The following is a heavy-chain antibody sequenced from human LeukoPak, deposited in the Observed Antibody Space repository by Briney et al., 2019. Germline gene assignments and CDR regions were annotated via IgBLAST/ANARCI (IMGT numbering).Heavy chain of an antibody. CDR2: IYYSGST. CDR3: ARSVVTLYWYFDL. CDR1: GGSLNNYY. D-gene: IGHD4-23*01. V-gene: IGHV4-59*08. Sequence: SETLSLTCTVSGGSLNNYYWSWIRQTPGKGLEWIGYIYYSGSTKYNPSLKSRVTISVYTSKNHFSLRLNSVTAADTAVYYCARSVVTLYWYFDLWGRGTLVTVSS. J-gene: IGHJ2*01.